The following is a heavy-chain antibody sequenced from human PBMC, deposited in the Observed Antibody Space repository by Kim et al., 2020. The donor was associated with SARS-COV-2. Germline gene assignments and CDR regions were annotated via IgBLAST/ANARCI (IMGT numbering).Heavy chain of an antibody. J-gene: IGHJ6*03. CDR3: ARGEIVVVTAMVTYYYYYSMDV. V-gene: IGHV4-34*01. CDR2: INHSGST. Sequence: SETLSLTCAVYGGSFSGYYWSWIRQPPGKGLEWIGEINHSGSTNYKPSLKSRVTISVDTSKNQFSLKLSSVTAADTAVYYCARGEIVVVTAMVTYYYYYSMDVWGKGTTVTVSS. CDR1: GGSFSGYY. D-gene: IGHD2-21*02.